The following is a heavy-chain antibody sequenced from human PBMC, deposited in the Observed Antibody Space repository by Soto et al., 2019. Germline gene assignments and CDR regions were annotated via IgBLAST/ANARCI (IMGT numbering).Heavy chain of an antibody. CDR2: ISGSGGST. D-gene: IGHD3-3*01. J-gene: IGHJ4*02. Sequence: GGSLRLSCAASGFTFSSYAMSWVRQAPGKGLEWVSAISGSGGSTYYADSVKGRFTNSRDNSKNTLYLQMNSLRAEDTAVYYCAKLRFLEWLLGFDYWGQGTLVTVSS. CDR1: GFTFSSYA. V-gene: IGHV3-23*01. CDR3: AKLRFLEWLLGFDY.